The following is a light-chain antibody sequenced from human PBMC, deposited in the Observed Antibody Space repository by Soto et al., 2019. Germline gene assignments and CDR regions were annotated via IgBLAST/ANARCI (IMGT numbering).Light chain of an antibody. J-gene: IGKJ4*01. CDR3: QQYDNWSPLT. CDR1: QSVGSN. Sequence: EIVMTQSPVTLSVSPGEGLTLSCRASQSVGSNLAWYQQKPGQAPRLLMHGTSTRATGIPARFSGSGSGTEFPLTISRLQSEDFAVYYCQQYDNWSPLTFGGGNKVQIK. CDR2: GTS. V-gene: IGKV3-15*01.